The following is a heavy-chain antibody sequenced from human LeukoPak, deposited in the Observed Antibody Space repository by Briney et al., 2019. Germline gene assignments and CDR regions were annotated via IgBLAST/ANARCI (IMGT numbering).Heavy chain of an antibody. CDR1: GFTFSDYY. CDR3: AKVRSGGPAAGNY. CDR2: ISGSDDST. D-gene: IGHD6-13*01. Sequence: GGSLRLSCAASGFTFSDYYMSWIRQAPGKGLEWVSAISGSDDSTYYADSVKGRFTISRDNSKNTVYLQMNSLRAEDTAVYYCAKVRSGGPAAGNYWGQGTLLSVSS. V-gene: IGHV3-23*01. J-gene: IGHJ4*02.